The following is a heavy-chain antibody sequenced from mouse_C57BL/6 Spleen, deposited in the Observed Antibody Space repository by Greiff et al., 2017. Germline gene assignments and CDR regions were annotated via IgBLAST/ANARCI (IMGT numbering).Heavy chain of an antibody. CDR3: ARDYYGSRGGYFDV. CDR2: IYPGDGDT. CDR1: GYAFSSSW. J-gene: IGHJ1*03. V-gene: IGHV1-82*01. D-gene: IGHD1-1*01. Sequence: VQLMESGPELVKPGASVKISCKASGYAFSSSWMNWVKQRPGKGLEWIGRIYPGDGDTNYNGKFKGKATLTADKSSSTAYMQLSSLTSEDSAVYFCARDYYGSRGGYFDVWGTGTTVTVSS.